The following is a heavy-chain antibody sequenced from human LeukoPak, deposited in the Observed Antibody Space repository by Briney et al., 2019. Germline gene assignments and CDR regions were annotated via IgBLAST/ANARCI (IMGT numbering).Heavy chain of an antibody. J-gene: IGHJ4*02. D-gene: IGHD3-22*01. CDR1: GGSISSSSYY. CDR2: IYYSGST. V-gene: IGHV4-39*01. Sequence: PSETLSLTCTVSGGSISSSSYYWGWIRQPPGKGLEWIGSIYYSGSTYYNPSLKSRVTISVDTSKNQFSLKLSSVTAADTAVYYCARLRPYYYDSSGYYYFDYWGQGTLVTVSS. CDR3: ARLRPYYYDSSGYYYFDY.